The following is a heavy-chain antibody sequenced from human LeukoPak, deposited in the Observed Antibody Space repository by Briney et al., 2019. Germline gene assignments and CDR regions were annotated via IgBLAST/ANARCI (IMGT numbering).Heavy chain of an antibody. J-gene: IGHJ4*02. CDR3: ARWGLAYTIDF. CDR2: ISSSGSTI. V-gene: IGHV3-48*03. D-gene: IGHD2-21*01. CDR1: GFTFSSYE. Sequence: GGSLRLSCAASGFTFSSYEMNWVRQAPGKGLEWVSYISSSGSTIYYADSVKGRFTISRDNAKNSLYLQMDNLRVEDTAVYSCARWGLAYTIDFWGQGTLVTVSS.